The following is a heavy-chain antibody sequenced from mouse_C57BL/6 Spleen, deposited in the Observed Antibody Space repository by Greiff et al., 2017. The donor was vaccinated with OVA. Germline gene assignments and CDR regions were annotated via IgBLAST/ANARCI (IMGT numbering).Heavy chain of an antibody. V-gene: IGHV1-61*01. D-gene: IGHD4-1*01. CDR2: IYPSDSET. CDR3: ARGDGKLAPFAY. J-gene: IGHJ3*01. CDR1: GYTFTSYW. Sequence: QVQLQQPGAELVRPGSSVKLSCKASGYTFTSYWMDWVKQRPGQGLEWIGNIYPSDSETHYNQKFKDKATLTVDKSSSTAYMQFSSLTSEDSAIYYCARGDGKLAPFAYWGQGTLVTVSA.